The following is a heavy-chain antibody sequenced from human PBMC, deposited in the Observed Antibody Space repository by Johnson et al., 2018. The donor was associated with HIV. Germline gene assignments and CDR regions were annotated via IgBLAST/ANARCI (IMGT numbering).Heavy chain of an antibody. J-gene: IGHJ3*02. Sequence: VQLVESGGGLVQPGGSLRLSCAASGFTFSSYWMNWVRQAPGKGLEWVANIKHDGSEKYYVDSVKGRFTISRDKAKNSLYLQMNSLRTGDTAVYYCARAARDGYTHDAFDIWGQGTMVTVSS. CDR1: GFTFSSYW. CDR3: ARAARDGYTHDAFDI. V-gene: IGHV3-7*01. CDR2: IKHDGSEK. D-gene: IGHD5-24*01.